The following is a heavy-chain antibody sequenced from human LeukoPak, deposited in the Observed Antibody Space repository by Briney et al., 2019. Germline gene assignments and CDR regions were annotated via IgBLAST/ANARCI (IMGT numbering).Heavy chain of an antibody. CDR3: ARGPTTVVTPKGYYFDY. D-gene: IGHD4-23*01. CDR2: IYYSGST. Sequence: SETLSLTCTVSGGSISSYYWSWIRQPPGKGLEWIGYIYYSGSTNYNPSLKSRVTISVDTSKNQFSLKLGSVTAADTAVYYCARGPTTVVTPKGYYFDYWGQGTLVTVSS. J-gene: IGHJ4*02. V-gene: IGHV4-59*08. CDR1: GGSISSYY.